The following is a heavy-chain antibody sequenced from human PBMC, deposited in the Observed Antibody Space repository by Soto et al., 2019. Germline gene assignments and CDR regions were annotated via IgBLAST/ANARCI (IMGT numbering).Heavy chain of an antibody. V-gene: IGHV3-23*01. CDR2: ISGGGSNT. J-gene: IGHJ5*02. CDR1: GFSFSYYA. Sequence: EVQLLESGGGLVQPGGSLRLSCAASGFSFSYYAMSWVRQAPGKGLEWVSTISGGGSNTYDADSVKGRFTISRDNSNNTRYRQMNSLRAEDTAIYYCAKDRTNSGWPPGFDPWGQGTLVTVSS. D-gene: IGHD6-19*01. CDR3: AKDRTNSGWPPGFDP.